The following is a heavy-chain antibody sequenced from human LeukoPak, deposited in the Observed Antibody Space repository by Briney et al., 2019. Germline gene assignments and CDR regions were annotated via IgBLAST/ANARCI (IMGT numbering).Heavy chain of an antibody. J-gene: IGHJ4*02. CDR1: GFTFSSYP. CDR2: ISYDGSEK. CDR3: AREGSSGYYPY. V-gene: IGHV3-30-3*01. D-gene: IGHD3-22*01. Sequence: SGGSLRLSCAASGFTFSSYPMHWVRQAPGKGLEWAAVISYDGSEKHYADPVKGRFTTSRDNSKNTLVLQMNSLRAEDTAVYYCAREGSSGYYPYWGQGILVTVSS.